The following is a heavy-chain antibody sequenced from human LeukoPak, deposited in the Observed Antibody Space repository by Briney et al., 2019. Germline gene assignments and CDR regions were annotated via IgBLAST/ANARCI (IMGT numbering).Heavy chain of an antibody. Sequence: GGSLRLSCAASGFTFSSYAMSWVRQAPGKGLEWVSAISSSGGSTYHADSVKGRFTISRDNSKNALYLQMNSLRAEDTAVYYCARSWGITIFGVVIDNYYYYGMDVWGQGTTVTVSS. V-gene: IGHV3-23*01. J-gene: IGHJ6*02. CDR2: ISSSGGST. D-gene: IGHD3-3*01. CDR1: GFTFSSYA. CDR3: ARSWGITIFGVVIDNYYYYGMDV.